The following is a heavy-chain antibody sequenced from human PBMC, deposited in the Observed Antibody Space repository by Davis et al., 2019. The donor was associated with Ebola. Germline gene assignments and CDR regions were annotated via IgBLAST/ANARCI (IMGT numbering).Heavy chain of an antibody. CDR1: GYTFTSYG. J-gene: IGHJ6*02. V-gene: IGHV1-18*01. Sequence: ASVKVSCKASGYTFTSYGISWVRQAPGQGLEWMGWISAYNGNTNYAQKLQGRVTITADKSTSTAYMELSSLRSEDTAVYYCARDVMKYDFWSGYYTDYYYGMDVWGQGTTVTVSS. CDR2: ISAYNGNT. D-gene: IGHD3-3*01. CDR3: ARDVMKYDFWSGYYTDYYYGMDV.